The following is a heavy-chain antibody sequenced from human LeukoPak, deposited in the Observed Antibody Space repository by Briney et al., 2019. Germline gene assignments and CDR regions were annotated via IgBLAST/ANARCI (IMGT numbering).Heavy chain of an antibody. CDR3: ARLRNYDSSDNNWFDP. J-gene: IGHJ5*02. Sequence: SETLSLTCTVSGGSISSYYWSWIRQPPGKGLEWIGYIYYSGSTNYNPSLKSRVTISVDTSKNQFSLKLSSVTVADTAVYYCARLRNYDSSDNNWFDPWGQGTLVTVSS. CDR1: GGSISSYY. CDR2: IYYSGST. D-gene: IGHD3-22*01. V-gene: IGHV4-59*08.